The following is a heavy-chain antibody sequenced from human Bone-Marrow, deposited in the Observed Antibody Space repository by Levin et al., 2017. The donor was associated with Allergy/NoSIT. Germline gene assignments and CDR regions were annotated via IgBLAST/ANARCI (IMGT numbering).Heavy chain of an antibody. D-gene: IGHD2-8*01. CDR2: INSDGSTT. CDR1: GFTFSRHW. CDR3: ARVGFCTNGVCYYEYYFDY. J-gene: IGHJ4*02. Sequence: GGSLRLSCAASGFTFSRHWMHWVRQAPGKGLEWVSRINSDGSTTRYADSVKGRFTISRDNAKNTLYLQMNSLRAEDMAVYYCARVGFCTNGVCYYEYYFDYWGQGTLVTVSS. V-gene: IGHV3-74*01.